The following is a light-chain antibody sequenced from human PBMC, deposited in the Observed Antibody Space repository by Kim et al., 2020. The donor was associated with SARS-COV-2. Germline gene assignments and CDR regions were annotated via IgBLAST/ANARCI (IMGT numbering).Light chain of an antibody. CDR2: DVS. J-gene: IGLJ1*01. CDR1: SGDIGNSNT. V-gene: IGLV2-14*03. CDR3: SSISNSLDYV. Sequence: QSALTRPASLSGSPGQSITISCSGTSGDIGNSNTVSWYQQHSDKAPRLIIYDVSYRPSGVSTRFSGSKSGNLASLTISGLQSADEDEYFGSSISNSLDYVFGTGPKVTV.